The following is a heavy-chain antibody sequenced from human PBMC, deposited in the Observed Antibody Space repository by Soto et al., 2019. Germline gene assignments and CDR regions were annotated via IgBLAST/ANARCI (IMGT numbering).Heavy chain of an antibody. CDR3: ARAEYYDSSGYPYYFDY. V-gene: IGHV1-69*12. CDR1: GGTFSSYA. D-gene: IGHD3-22*01. J-gene: IGHJ4*02. CDR2: IIPIFGTA. Sequence: QVQLVQSGAEVKKPGSSVKVSCKASGGTFSSYAISWVRQAPGQGLEWMGGIIPIFGTANYAQKFQGRVTITADESTSTDYMELSSLRSEDTAVYYCARAEYYDSSGYPYYFDYWGQGTLVTVSS.